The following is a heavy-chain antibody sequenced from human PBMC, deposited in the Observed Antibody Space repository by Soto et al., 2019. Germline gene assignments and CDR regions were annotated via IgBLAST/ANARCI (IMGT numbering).Heavy chain of an antibody. CDR1: GASISSFF. J-gene: IGHJ6*02. Sequence: SETLSLTCIVSGASISSFFWSWIRQPPGKGLEWIGYISYSGSTNYNRSLKSRVTISVDTSKNLFSLKLSSMTAEDTAVYYCARESSYGLDSYYYYYGMDVWGQGTTVTVSS. CDR2: ISYSGST. V-gene: IGHV4-59*01. CDR3: ARESSYGLDSYYYYYGMDV. D-gene: IGHD5-18*01.